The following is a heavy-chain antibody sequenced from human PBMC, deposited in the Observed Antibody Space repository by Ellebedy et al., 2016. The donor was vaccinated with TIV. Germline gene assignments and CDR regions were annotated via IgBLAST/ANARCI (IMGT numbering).Heavy chain of an antibody. CDR2: IYYSGST. D-gene: IGHD4-23*01. CDR1: GDSISSYY. V-gene: IGHV4-59*01. J-gene: IGHJ5*02. CDR3: ASVPALYGGNPGWFDP. Sequence: MPSETLSLTCTVSGDSISSYYWSWIRQPPGKGLEWIGFIYYSGSTNYNPSLKSRITISIDTSKNQFSLKLSSVTAADTAVYYCASVPALYGGNPGWFDPWGQGTLVTVSS.